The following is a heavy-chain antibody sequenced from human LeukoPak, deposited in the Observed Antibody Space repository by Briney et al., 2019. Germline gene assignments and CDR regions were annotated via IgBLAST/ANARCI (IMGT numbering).Heavy chain of an antibody. J-gene: IGHJ4*02. D-gene: IGHD4-17*01. V-gene: IGHV3-48*04. CDR2: ISTSGSSI. CDR1: GFTFSTYG. CDR3: ARSGDYGESFDS. Sequence: GGSLRLSCVASGFTFSTYGMHWVRQAPGKGLEWVSYISTSGSSIYYADSVKGRFTISRDNAKSSLYLQVNSLRAEDTALYYCARSGDYGESFDSWGQGTLVTVSS.